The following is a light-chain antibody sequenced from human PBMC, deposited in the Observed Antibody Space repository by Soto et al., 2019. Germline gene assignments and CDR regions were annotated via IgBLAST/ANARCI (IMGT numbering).Light chain of an antibody. CDR3: HQYGGSPGT. J-gene: IGKJ4*01. CDR2: GAS. CDR1: RSVSSTY. Sequence: EIVLTQSPGTLSLSPGERATLSCRASRSVSSTYLAWYQQKPGQAPRLLIYGASSRATGIPDRFSGSGSGTDFTLTISRLEPEDFAVYYCHQYGGSPGTFGGGTKVEIK. V-gene: IGKV3-20*01.